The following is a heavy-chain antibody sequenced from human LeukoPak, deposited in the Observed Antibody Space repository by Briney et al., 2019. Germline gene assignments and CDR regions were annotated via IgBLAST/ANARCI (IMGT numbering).Heavy chain of an antibody. CDR1: GYTLTELS. CDR2: FDPEDGET. Sequence: ASVKVSCKVSGYTLTELSMHWVRQAPGKGLEWMGGFDPEDGETIYAQKFQGRVTMTEDTPTDTAYMELSSLRSEDTAVYYCATRGGPYRSGWFDAFHIWGQGTMVTVSS. J-gene: IGHJ3*02. CDR3: ATRGGPYRSGWFDAFHI. V-gene: IGHV1-24*01. D-gene: IGHD6-19*01.